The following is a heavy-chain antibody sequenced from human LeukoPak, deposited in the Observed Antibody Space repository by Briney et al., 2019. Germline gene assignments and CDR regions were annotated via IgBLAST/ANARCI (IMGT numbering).Heavy chain of an antibody. V-gene: IGHV3-23*01. CDR1: GFTFSSYA. J-gene: IGHJ6*02. CDR2: ISGSGGST. Sequence: PGGSLRLSCAAPGFTFSSYAMSWVRQAPGKGLEWVSAISGSGGSTYYADSVKGRFTISRDNSKNTLYLRMNSLRAEDTAVYYCAKDGRYCSGGSPCWVYYYGMDVWGQGTTVTVSS. CDR3: AKDGRYCSGGSPCWVYYYGMDV. D-gene: IGHD2-15*01.